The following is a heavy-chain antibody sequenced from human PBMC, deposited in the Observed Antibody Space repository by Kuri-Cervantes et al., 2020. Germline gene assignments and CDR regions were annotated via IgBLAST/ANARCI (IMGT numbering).Heavy chain of an antibody. CDR3: ATDRAWAFDN. Sequence: GESLKISCAASGFTFSIYAMSWVRQAPGKGLEWVSTISGSGGSTYYADSVKGRFTISRDNSKNTLYLQMNSLRAEDTAVYYCATDRAWAFDNWGQGTLVTVSS. J-gene: IGHJ4*02. D-gene: IGHD7-27*01. V-gene: IGHV3-23*01. CDR1: GFTFSIYA. CDR2: ISGSGGST.